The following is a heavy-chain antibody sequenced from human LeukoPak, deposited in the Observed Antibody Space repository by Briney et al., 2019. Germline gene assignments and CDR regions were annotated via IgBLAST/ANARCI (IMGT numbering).Heavy chain of an antibody. CDR3: AKDRGNTLSGGRCFFDL. CDR1: GFTFSSTG. V-gene: IGHV3-23*01. Sequence: GGSLRLSCAASGFTFSSTGMNWVRQAPGKGLEWVSAISGSGAGTYYADSVKGRFTISRDNSKNTLYLQMNSLRAEDTAVYYCAKDRGNTLSGGRCFFDLWGQGILVTVSS. D-gene: IGHD2-15*01. J-gene: IGHJ4*02. CDR2: ISGSGAGT.